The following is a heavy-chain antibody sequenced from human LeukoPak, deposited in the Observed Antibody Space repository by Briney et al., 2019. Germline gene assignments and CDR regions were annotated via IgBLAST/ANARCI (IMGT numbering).Heavy chain of an antibody. J-gene: IGHJ4*02. CDR1: GFTFSSYA. Sequence: GGSLRLSCAASGFTFSSYAMSWVRQAPGKGLEWVSAISGSGGSTYYADSVKGRFTISRDNSKSTLYLQMNSLRAEDTAVYYCARIFQGYCSGGSCYIHYWGQGTLVTVSS. V-gene: IGHV3-23*01. CDR2: ISGSGGST. D-gene: IGHD2-15*01. CDR3: ARIFQGYCSGGSCYIHY.